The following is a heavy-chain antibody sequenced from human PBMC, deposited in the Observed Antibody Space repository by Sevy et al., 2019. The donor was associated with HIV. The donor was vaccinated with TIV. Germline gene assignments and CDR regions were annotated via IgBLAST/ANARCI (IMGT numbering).Heavy chain of an antibody. CDR2: IYHTGNT. CDR1: GVSISSGAYS. J-gene: IGHJ3*02. CDR3: ARGGGTMTTPGSFDI. Sequence: SETLSLTCAVSGVSISSGAYSWNWIRQPPGKGLEWIGYIYHTGNTYYNPSLKSRITISLDRSKNQFSLGLSSVTAADTAVYFCARGGGTMTTPGSFDIWGQGTMVTVSS. D-gene: IGHD4-17*01. V-gene: IGHV4-30-2*01.